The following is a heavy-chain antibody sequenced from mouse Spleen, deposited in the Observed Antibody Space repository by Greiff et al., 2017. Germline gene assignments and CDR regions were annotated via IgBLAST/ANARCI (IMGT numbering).Heavy chain of an antibody. CDR1: GFTFSSYA. D-gene: IGHD2-1*01. J-gene: IGHJ1*01. CDR3: ARHSYGNPFYWYFDV. CDR2: ISSGGSYT. Sequence: DVMLVESGGGLVKPGGSLKLSCAASGFTFSSYAMSWVRQTPEKRLAWVATISSGGSYTYYPDSVKGRFTISRDNAKNTLYLQMSSLRSEDTAMYYCARHSYGNPFYWYFDVWGAGTTVTVSS. V-gene: IGHV5-9-1*01.